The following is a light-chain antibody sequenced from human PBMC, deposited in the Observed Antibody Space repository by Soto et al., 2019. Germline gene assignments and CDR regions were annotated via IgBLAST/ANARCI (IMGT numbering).Light chain of an antibody. CDR3: QQYGSVPIT. V-gene: IGKV3-20*01. J-gene: IGKJ5*01. CDR1: ESVGNY. Sequence: WTQSQANISVSRCEGAALCVRASESVGNYVAWYQHKPGQGPRLLIYGASSRATGIPDRFSGSGSGTDFTLTISRLEPEDFAVYYCQQYGSVPITFGQGTRLEIK. CDR2: GAS.